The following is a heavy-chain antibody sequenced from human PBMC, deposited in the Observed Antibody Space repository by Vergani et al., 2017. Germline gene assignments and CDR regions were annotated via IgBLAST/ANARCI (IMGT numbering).Heavy chain of an antibody. CDR2: ISVYNGET. J-gene: IGHJ5*02. V-gene: IGHV1-18*04. D-gene: IGHD3-22*01. CDR3: ARQASYYYDRSGHYYEGWFDP. CDR1: GYTFRNYG. Sequence: QVQLVQSGAEVKKPGASVKVSCEGSGYTFRNYGISWVRQAPGEGLEWLGWISVYNGETKFAQKFQGRVTITADESTSTAYMELSSLRSEDTAVYYCARQASYYYDRSGHYYEGWFDPWGQGTLVTVSS.